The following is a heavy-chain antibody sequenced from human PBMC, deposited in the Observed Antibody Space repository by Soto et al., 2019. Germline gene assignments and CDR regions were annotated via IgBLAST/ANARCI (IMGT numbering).Heavy chain of an antibody. CDR2: ISTYNGKT. CDR3: ARGAYSYGHDY. J-gene: IGHJ4*02. CDR1: GYTFTNYG. Sequence: ASVKVSCKASGYTFTNYGISWVRQAPGQGLEWVGWISTYNGKTDSAQKLQGRVSMTTDTSASTAYMELRSLRSDDTAVYYCARGAYSYGHDYWGQGTLVTV. D-gene: IGHD5-18*01. V-gene: IGHV1-18*01.